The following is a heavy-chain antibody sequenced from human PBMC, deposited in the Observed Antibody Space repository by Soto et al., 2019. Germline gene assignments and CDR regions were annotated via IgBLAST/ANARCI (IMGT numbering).Heavy chain of an antibody. V-gene: IGHV3-23*01. J-gene: IGHJ4*02. Sequence: EVQLLESGGGLVQPGGSLRLSCAASGFTFNNYAMTWVRQAPGKGLEWVSALSGGGDTTSSADSVKGRFTVTRDGSKNTLYLQMSSLRAEDTALYYCSKGRGGSGSLTPRVDSWGQGTLVTVSS. CDR3: SKGRGGSGSLTPRVDS. CDR2: LSGGGDTT. CDR1: GFTFNNYA. D-gene: IGHD3-10*01.